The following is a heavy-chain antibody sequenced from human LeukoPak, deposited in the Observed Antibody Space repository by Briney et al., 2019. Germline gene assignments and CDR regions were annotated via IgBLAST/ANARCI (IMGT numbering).Heavy chain of an antibody. CDR1: GGSFSGYY. J-gene: IGHJ4*02. CDR2: INHSGST. CDR3: ARRPYYDFWSGYYLL. D-gene: IGHD3-3*01. V-gene: IGHV4-34*01. Sequence: PSETLSLTCAVYGGSFSGYYWSWIRQPPGKGLEWIGEINHSGSTNYNPSLKSRVTISVDTSKNQFSLKLSSVTAADTAVYYCARRPYYDFWSGYYLLWGQGTLVTVSS.